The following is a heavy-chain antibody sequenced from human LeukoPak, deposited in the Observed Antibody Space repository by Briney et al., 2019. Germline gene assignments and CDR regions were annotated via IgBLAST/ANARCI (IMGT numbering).Heavy chain of an antibody. CDR3: TKDGGRTIMVVAASHY. D-gene: IGHD2-15*01. J-gene: IGHJ4*02. Sequence: GGSLRLSCAASGFTFSSYAMSWVRQAPGKGLEWVSGISGRGDSTYYADSVKGRFTISRDNSKNTLYLQMSSLRAEDTAVYYCTKDGGRTIMVVAASHYWGQGTLVTVSS. CDR2: ISGRGDST. V-gene: IGHV3-23*01. CDR1: GFTFSSYA.